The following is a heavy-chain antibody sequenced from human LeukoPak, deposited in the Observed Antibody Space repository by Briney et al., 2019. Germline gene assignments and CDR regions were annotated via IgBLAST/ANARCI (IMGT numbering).Heavy chain of an antibody. Sequence: PGGSLRLSCAASGLTFSSSWMSWVRQAPGKGLEWVANIKQDGSEKYYADSVKGRFTISRDNSKNTLYLQMNSLRAEDTAVYYCAKDDYYDTSGYRDWGQGTLVTVSS. CDR3: AKDDYYDTSGYRD. CDR1: GLTFSSSW. J-gene: IGHJ4*02. V-gene: IGHV3-7*01. D-gene: IGHD3-22*01. CDR2: IKQDGSEK.